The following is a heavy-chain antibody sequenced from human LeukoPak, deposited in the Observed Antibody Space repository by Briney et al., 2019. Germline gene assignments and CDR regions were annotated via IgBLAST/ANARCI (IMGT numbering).Heavy chain of an antibody. CDR1: GFTFSSYE. D-gene: IGHD2-15*01. V-gene: IGHV3-48*03. CDR2: ISSSGSTI. Sequence: PGGSLRLSCAASGFTFSSYEMNWVRQAPGKGLEWVSYISSSGSTIYYADSVKGRFTISRDNAKNSLYLQMNSLRAEDTAVYYCAKGYCSGGSCPSGAFDIWGQGTMVTVSS. CDR3: AKGYCSGGSCPSGAFDI. J-gene: IGHJ3*02.